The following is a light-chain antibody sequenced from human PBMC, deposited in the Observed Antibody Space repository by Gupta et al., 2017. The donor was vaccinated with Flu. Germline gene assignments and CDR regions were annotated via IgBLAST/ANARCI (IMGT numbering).Light chain of an antibody. CDR3: QQYGSSPT. CDR2: DAS. V-gene: IGKV3D-20*01. J-gene: IGKJ5*01. Sequence: PGTLSLSPGERATLSCRASQSVSSNYLAWYQQKPGLAPRLLIYDASSRATGIPDRVSGSGSGTDFTLTISRLETEDFAVYYCQQYGSSPTFGQGTRLEIK. CDR1: QSVSSNY.